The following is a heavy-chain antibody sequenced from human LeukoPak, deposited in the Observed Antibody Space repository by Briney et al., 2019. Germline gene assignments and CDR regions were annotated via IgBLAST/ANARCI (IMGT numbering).Heavy chain of an antibody. D-gene: IGHD2-2*01. CDR2: ISSSGGSA. V-gene: IGHV3-21*01. CDR3: ARRYCSTTSCDALDY. J-gene: IGHJ4*02. CDR1: GFTFISYS. Sequence: GGSLRLSCAASGFTFISYSMNWVRQAPGKGLEWVSSISSSGGSAFYTDSVKGRFTMSRDNAKNSLFLQMNSLRAEDTAVYYCARRYCSTTSCDALDYWGQGTLVTVSS.